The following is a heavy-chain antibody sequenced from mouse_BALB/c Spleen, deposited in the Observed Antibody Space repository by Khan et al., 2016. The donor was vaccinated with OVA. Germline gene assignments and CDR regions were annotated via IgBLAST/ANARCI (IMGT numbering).Heavy chain of an antibody. J-gene: IGHJ2*01. D-gene: IGHD1-1*01. CDR1: GFTFSSYG. V-gene: IGHV5-17*02. CDR3: ATSYYSGYYFDY. Sequence: EVQLVESGGGLVQPGGSRKLSCAASGFTFSSYGMHWVRQAPEKGLEWVAYISGDSSTIYYADTVKGRFTISRDNPKNTPFLQMTSLMSEDTAMYYCATSYYSGYYFDYWGPGTTLTVSS. CDR2: ISGDSSTI.